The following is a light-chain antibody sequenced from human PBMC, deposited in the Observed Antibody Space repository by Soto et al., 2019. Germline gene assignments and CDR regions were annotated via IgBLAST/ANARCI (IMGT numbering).Light chain of an antibody. Sequence: DIHITHSPYSLSSAVGDIFTIACLASQNINTYLNWYQQKPGKAPKLLMFDAASLQSGVPSRFSGSGSGTEFTLTISSLQPDDFATYYCQHYNSYSEAFGQGTKVDIK. V-gene: IGKV1-5*01. CDR1: QNINTY. J-gene: IGKJ1*01. CDR2: DAA. CDR3: QHYNSYSEA.